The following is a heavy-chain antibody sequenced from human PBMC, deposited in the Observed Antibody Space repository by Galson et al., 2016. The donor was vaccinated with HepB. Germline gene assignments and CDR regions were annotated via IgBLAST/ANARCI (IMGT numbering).Heavy chain of an antibody. CDR2: TNAGGGKL. D-gene: IGHD1-26*01. CDR1: GFSFSSSE. Sequence: SLRLSCAASGFSFSSSEMNWVRQAPGKGLEWVAYTNAGGGKLYYPDSVRGRFTISRDNAKESLYLQMNSLTAEDTGLYYCVRDGATWHFDFWGRGTLVTVSS. CDR3: VRDGATWHFDF. V-gene: IGHV3-48*03. J-gene: IGHJ2*01.